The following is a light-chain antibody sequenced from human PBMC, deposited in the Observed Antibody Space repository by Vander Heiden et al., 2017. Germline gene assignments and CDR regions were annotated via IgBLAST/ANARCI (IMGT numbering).Light chain of an antibody. CDR2: GAS. CDR1: QSISSN. V-gene: IGKV3-15*01. CDR3: QQYNNWPPLFT. Sequence: EIVMTQSPATLSVSPGERATLSCRASQSISSNLAWYQQKPGQAPRLLIYGASTRATGIPARFSGSGSGTEFTLTISSLQSEDFAVYYCQQYNNWPPLFTFGPGTKVXI. J-gene: IGKJ3*01.